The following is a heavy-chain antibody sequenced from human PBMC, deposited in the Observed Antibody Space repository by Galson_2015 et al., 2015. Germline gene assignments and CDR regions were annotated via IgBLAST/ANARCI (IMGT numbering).Heavy chain of an antibody. J-gene: IGHJ3*02. Sequence: SVKVSCKASGYTFTSYGISWVRQAPGQGLEWMGWISAYNGNTNYAQKLQGRVTMTTDTSTSTAYMELRSLRSDDTAVYYCARDADIVVAVAFDIWGQGTMVTVSS. CDR1: GYTFTSYG. D-gene: IGHD2-15*01. CDR3: ARDADIVVAVAFDI. CDR2: ISAYNGNT. V-gene: IGHV1-18*01.